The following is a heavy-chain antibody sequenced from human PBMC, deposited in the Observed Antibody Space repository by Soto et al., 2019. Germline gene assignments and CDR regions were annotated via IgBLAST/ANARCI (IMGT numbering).Heavy chain of an antibody. Sequence: SVKVSCKASGGTFSSYTFNWVRQAPGQGLEWMGRIIPIVNKPNYAQKFQGRVTITADKSTSAAYMELSSLRSEDTAVYFCAKDLYGRMSSRALDYWGQGTQVTVSS. CDR1: GGTFSSYT. CDR3: AKDLYGRMSSRALDY. CDR2: IIPIVNKP. V-gene: IGHV1-69*08. J-gene: IGHJ4*02. D-gene: IGHD1-26*01.